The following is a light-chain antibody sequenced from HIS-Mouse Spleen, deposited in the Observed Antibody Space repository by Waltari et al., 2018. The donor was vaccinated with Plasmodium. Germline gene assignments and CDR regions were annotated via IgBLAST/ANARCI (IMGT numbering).Light chain of an antibody. V-gene: IGKV1-17*03. CDR1: PGISNY. CDR2: AAS. J-gene: IGKJ1*01. Sequence: IQMTPSPSAISASVGVRFPFTCRASPGISNYFAWFQQKPGKVPKRLIYAASSLQSGVPSRFSGSGSGTEFTLTISSLQPEDFATYYCLQHNSYPRTFGQGTKVEIK. CDR3: LQHNSYPRT.